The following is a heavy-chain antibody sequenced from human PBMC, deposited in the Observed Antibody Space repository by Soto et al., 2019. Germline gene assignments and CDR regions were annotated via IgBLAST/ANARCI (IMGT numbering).Heavy chain of an antibody. J-gene: IGHJ4*02. CDR3: ARDLTGYSSSSDYFDY. Sequence: AAVKVSCKASGGTFSSYAISWVRQAPGEGLEWMGGIIPIFGTANYAQKFQGRVTITADESTSTACMELSSLRSEDTAVYYCARDLTGYSSSSDYFDYWGQGTLVTVSS. D-gene: IGHD6-6*01. V-gene: IGHV1-69*13. CDR1: GGTFSSYA. CDR2: IIPIFGTA.